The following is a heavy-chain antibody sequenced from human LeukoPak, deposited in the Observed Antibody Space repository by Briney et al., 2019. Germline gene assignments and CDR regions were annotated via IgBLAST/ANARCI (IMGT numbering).Heavy chain of an antibody. CDR3: AREVDIAQIWFDP. CDR2: IYYSGST. D-gene: IGHD5-12*01. Sequence: SQTLSLTCTVSGGSISSGGYYWSWIRQHPGKGLEWIGYIYYSGSTYYNPSLKSRVTISVDTSKNQFSLKLSSVTAADTAVYYCAREVDIAQIWFDPWGQGTLVTVSS. J-gene: IGHJ5*02. V-gene: IGHV4-31*03. CDR1: GGSISSGGYY.